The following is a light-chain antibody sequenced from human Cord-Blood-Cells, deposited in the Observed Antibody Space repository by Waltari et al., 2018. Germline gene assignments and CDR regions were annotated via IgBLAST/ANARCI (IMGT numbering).Light chain of an antibody. Sequence: QSALTQPASVSGSPGQSITIYCPGTSSDVGGYNYISWYQQHPGKAPKLMIYDVSNRPSGVSNRFSGSKSGNTASLTISGLQSEDEADYYCSSYTSSSTYVVFGGGTKLTVL. V-gene: IGLV2-14*01. CDR1: SSDVGGYNY. CDR2: DVS. CDR3: SSYTSSSTYVV. J-gene: IGLJ2*01.